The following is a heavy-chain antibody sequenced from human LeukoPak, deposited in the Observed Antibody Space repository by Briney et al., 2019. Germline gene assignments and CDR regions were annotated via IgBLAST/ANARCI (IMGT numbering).Heavy chain of an antibody. Sequence: ASVKVSCKASGYTFTGYYMHWVRQAPGQGLEWMGWINPNSGGTNYAQKFQGGVTMTRDTSISTAYMELSRLRSDDTAVYYCACPYYYDSSGYYHPFDYWGQVTLVTVSS. CDR3: ACPYYYDSSGYYHPFDY. CDR1: GYTFTGYY. V-gene: IGHV1-2*02. D-gene: IGHD3-22*01. CDR2: INPNSGGT. J-gene: IGHJ4*02.